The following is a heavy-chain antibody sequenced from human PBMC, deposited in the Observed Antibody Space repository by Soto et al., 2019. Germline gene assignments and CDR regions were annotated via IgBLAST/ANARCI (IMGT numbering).Heavy chain of an antibody. CDR2: ISNSGST. Sequence: PSETLSLTCTVSSDSISSYYWTWIRQSPGKGLEWIGYISNSGSTGYNPSLKTRLSMSVDRSKNQFTLRLTSVTAADTAVYFCATESGSTYGYFDHWGQGTQVTVS. J-gene: IGHJ4*02. CDR3: ATESGSTYGYFDH. D-gene: IGHD5-18*01. V-gene: IGHV4-4*09. CDR1: SDSISSYY.